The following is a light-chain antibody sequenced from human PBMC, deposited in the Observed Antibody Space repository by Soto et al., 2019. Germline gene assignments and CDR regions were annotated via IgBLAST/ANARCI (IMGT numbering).Light chain of an antibody. CDR2: DVS. Sequence: QSVLTQPASVSGSPGQSIDISCTGSSSDVGGYKYVSWYQQHPGKAPKLMIYDVSNRPSGVSDRFSGSKSGNTASLTISVLQSEDEADYYCSSYTSSNSYVFGTGTKLTVL. V-gene: IGLV2-14*03. CDR3: SSYTSSNSYV. CDR1: SSDVGGYKY. J-gene: IGLJ1*01.